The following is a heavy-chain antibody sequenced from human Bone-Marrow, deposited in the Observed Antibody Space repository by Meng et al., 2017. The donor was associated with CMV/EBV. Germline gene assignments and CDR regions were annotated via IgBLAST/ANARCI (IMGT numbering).Heavy chain of an antibody. V-gene: IGHV4-34*01. D-gene: IGHD3-3*01. CDR3: ARGPSRITIFVYYYGMDV. CDR1: GGSFSGYY. Sequence: SETLSLTCAVYGGSFSGYYWSWIRQPPGKGLEWIGEINHSGSTNYNPSLKSRVTISVDTSKNQFSLKLSSVTAADTAVYYCARGPSRITIFVYYYGMDVWGQGTTVTGYS. CDR2: INHSGST. J-gene: IGHJ6*02.